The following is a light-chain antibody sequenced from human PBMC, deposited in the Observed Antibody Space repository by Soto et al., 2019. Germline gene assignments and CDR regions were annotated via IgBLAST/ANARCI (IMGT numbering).Light chain of an antibody. CDR2: DAS. CDR3: QQDGSSPRT. Sequence: DIVLTQSPGTLSLSPGERATLSCRASQSVSSSQFAWYQQKLGQAPRLLIYDASNRATGIPDRFSGSGHGTDFSHAISTLEPEDCAVYYCQQDGSSPRTFGQGTKVEIK. CDR1: QSVSSSQ. V-gene: IGKV3-20*01. J-gene: IGKJ1*01.